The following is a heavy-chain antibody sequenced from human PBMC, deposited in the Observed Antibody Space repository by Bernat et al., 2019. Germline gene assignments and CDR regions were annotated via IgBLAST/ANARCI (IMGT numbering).Heavy chain of an antibody. D-gene: IGHD3-22*01. CDR3: VKAPSYDSSGFFDY. V-gene: IGHV3-30*02. J-gene: IGHJ4*02. Sequence: QVQLVESGGGVVQPGGSLRLSCAASGFTFSSYGMHWVRQAPGKGLEWVAFIRYDGSNKYYADSVKGRFTISRDNSKNTLYLQMNSLRAEDTAVYYCVKAPSYDSSGFFDYWGQGTLVTVSS. CDR1: GFTFSSYG. CDR2: IRYDGSNK.